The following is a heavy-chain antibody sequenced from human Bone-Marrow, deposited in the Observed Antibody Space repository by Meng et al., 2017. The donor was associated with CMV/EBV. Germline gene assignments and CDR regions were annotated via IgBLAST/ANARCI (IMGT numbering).Heavy chain of an antibody. CDR3: ASGDYDSSGRDWAY. CDR2: IIPIFGTA. D-gene: IGHD3-22*01. Sequence: SVKVSCKASGYTFTSYDINWVRQATGQGLEWLGRIIPIFGTANYAQKFQGRVTITTDESTSTAYMELSSLRSEDTAVYYCASGDYDSSGRDWAYWGQGTLVTVAS. CDR1: GYTFTSYD. J-gene: IGHJ4*02. V-gene: IGHV1-69*05.